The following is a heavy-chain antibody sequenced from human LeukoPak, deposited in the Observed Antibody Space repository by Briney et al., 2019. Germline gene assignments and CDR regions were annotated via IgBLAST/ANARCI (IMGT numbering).Heavy chain of an antibody. CDR3: ARDLEGSGSFYRPSYDY. V-gene: IGHV1-46*01. CDR1: GYTFTSYY. Sequence: GASVKVSCKASGYTFTSYYMHWVRQAPGQGLEWMGIINPSGGSTSYAQKFQGRVTMTRDTSTSTVYMELSSLRSEDTAVYYCARDLEGSGSFYRPSYDYWGQGTLVTVSS. J-gene: IGHJ4*02. D-gene: IGHD3-10*01. CDR2: INPSGGST.